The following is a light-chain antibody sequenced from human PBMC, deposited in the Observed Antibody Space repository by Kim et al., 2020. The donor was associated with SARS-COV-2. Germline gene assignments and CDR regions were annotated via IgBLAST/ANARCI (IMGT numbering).Light chain of an antibody. V-gene: IGLV3-19*01. CDR1: SLRPSY. Sequence: ALGQTVRITCQGDSLRPSYATWYQQKPGQAPVLVIYDKNNRPSGIPDRFSGSSSGSTASLTITGAQAEDEADYYCNSRDSSGNHVVFGGGTQLTVL. CDR3: NSRDSSGNHVV. CDR2: DKN. J-gene: IGLJ2*01.